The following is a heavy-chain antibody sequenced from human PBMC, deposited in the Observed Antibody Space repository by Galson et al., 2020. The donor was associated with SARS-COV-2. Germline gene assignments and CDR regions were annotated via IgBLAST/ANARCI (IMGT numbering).Heavy chain of an antibody. CDR3: ARHVYHYYGSGSYRRGGMDV. D-gene: IGHD3-10*01. CDR2: IYPGDSET. CDR1: GYSFTSYW. J-gene: IGHJ6*02. V-gene: IGHV5-51*01. Sequence: KIGESLKIPCKGSGYSFTSYWIGWVRQMPGKGLEWRGIIYPGDSETRYSPSFQGQVTISADKSISTAYLQWSSLKASDTAMYYCARHVYHYYGSGSYRRGGMDVWGQGTTVTVSS.